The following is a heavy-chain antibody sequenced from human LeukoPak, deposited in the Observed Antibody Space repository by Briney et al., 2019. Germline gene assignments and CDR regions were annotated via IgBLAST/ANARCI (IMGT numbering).Heavy chain of an antibody. D-gene: IGHD3-10*01. J-gene: IGHJ4*02. Sequence: PGGSLRLSCAASGFSISNDWMSWVRQAAGNGLEWVARVKSRSAGETTDYAAPVKGRFTISRDDSKNTLYLQMNSLKTEDTAVYYCTLIQGWGSGSYYRDFWGQGTLVTVSS. CDR2: VKSRSAGETT. CDR1: GFSISNDW. CDR3: TLIQGWGSGSYYRDF. V-gene: IGHV3-15*01.